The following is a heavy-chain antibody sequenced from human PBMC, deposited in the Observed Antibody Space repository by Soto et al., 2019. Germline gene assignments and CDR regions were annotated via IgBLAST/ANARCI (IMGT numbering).Heavy chain of an antibody. CDR2: INSKTDGGTT. CDR1: GFTFSNAW. D-gene: IGHD5-12*01. CDR3: AKDSGDGYNHNYNWFVP. J-gene: IGHJ5*02. Sequence: EVQLVESGGGLVKPGGSLRLSCAASGFTFSNAWMNWVRQAPGKGLEWVGRINSKTDGGTTDYAAPVKGRFTISRDDSKNTLFLQMNSLRPDDTAIYYCAKDSGDGYNHNYNWFVPWCQGTVVTVSS. V-gene: IGHV3-15*07.